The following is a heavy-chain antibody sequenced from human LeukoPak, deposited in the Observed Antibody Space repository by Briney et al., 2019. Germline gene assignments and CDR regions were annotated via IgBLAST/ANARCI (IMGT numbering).Heavy chain of an antibody. CDR2: INPNSGGK. CDR1: GYTFTDYY. CDR3: ARASFSSGRYYAYDY. Sequence: ASVKVSCKASGYTFTDYYMHWVRQAPGQGLEWMGWINPNSGGKNYAQKFQGRVTMTRDTSISTAYMELSRLRSDDTALYYCARASFSSGRYYAYDYWGQGTLVTVSS. V-gene: IGHV1-2*02. D-gene: IGHD1-26*01. J-gene: IGHJ4*02.